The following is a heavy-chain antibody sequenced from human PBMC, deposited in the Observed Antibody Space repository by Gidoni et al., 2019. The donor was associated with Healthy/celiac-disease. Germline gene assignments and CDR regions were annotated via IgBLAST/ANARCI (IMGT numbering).Heavy chain of an antibody. V-gene: IGHV4-34*01. Sequence: QVQLQQWGAGLLKPSETLSLTCAGDGGSFSGYYWIWIRQPPGKGLEWIGEINHSGSTNYTPSLKSRVTISVDTSKNQFSLKLSSVTAADTAVYYCARGRGSSGYFDYWGQGTLVTVSS. CDR2: INHSGST. CDR3: ARGRGSSGYFDY. CDR1: GGSFSGYY. D-gene: IGHD6-6*01. J-gene: IGHJ4*02.